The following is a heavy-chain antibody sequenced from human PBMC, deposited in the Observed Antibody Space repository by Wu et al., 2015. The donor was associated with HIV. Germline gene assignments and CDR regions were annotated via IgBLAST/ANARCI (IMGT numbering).Heavy chain of an antibody. Sequence: QVQLVQSGAEVKKPGASVKVSCKASGYTFTMFYIHWVRQAPGQGLEWMGIMNPSGGTTTYTQKLQGRVTMTRDTSTSTVYMELNNLRSEDTAVYYCARDDGSGWDSWGQGTLVTVSS. V-gene: IGHV1-46*01. CDR1: GYTFTMFY. CDR2: MNPSGGTT. CDR3: ARDDGSGWDS. D-gene: IGHD6-19*01. J-gene: IGHJ4*02.